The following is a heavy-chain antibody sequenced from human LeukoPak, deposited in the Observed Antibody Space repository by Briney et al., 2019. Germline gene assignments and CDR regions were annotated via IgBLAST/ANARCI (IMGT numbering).Heavy chain of an antibody. CDR1: GGSISNYY. Sequence: SETLSLTCTVSGGSISNYYWSWIRQPAGKGLECIGRVYNSGSTNYNPSLKSRVTMSVGTSKNQFSLKLRSVTAADTAVYYCARVANYRSGERLDYWGQGTLVTVSS. CDR2: VYNSGST. D-gene: IGHD4/OR15-4a*01. V-gene: IGHV4-4*07. J-gene: IGHJ4*02. CDR3: ARVANYRSGERLDY.